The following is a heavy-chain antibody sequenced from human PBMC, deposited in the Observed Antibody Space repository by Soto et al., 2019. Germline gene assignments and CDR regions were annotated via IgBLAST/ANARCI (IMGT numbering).Heavy chain of an antibody. V-gene: IGHV4-34*01. D-gene: IGHD2-8*02. Sequence: SETLSLTCAVYGGSFGGYSWTWIRQPPGTGLEWIGEINHSGSTNYNPSLKSRVTISVDTSKNQFSLKLTSVTAADTAVYYCARDKITGLFDYWGQGTLVTVS. J-gene: IGHJ4*02. CDR2: INHSGST. CDR1: GGSFGGYS. CDR3: ARDKITGLFDY.